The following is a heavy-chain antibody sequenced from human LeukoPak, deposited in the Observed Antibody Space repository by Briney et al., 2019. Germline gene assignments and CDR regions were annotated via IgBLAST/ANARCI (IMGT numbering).Heavy chain of an antibody. CDR2: IGNEGGT. D-gene: IGHD3-22*01. J-gene: IGHJ6*02. V-gene: IGHV3-13*01. CDR1: GFTFSLYD. CDR3: ARGAYYDGSGYYYELHQYGMDV. Sequence: GGSLRLSCAASGFTFSLYDMHWVRQATGKSLEWVSGIGNEGGTFYPGSLKGRFTISRDNAKNSLYLQMNSLRAEDTAVYYCARGAYYDGSGYYYELHQYGMDVWGQGTTVTVSS.